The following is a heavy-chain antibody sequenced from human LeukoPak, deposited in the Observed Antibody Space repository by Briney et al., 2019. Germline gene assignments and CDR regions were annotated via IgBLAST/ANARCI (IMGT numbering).Heavy chain of an antibody. Sequence: GGSLRLSCAASGFTFSDYYMTWIRQAPGKGLEWVSYISSSGSTIYYADSVKGRFTISRDNAKNSLYLQKNSLRAEDTAVYYCARGVKYYYYYMDVWGKGTTVTISS. V-gene: IGHV3-11*01. D-gene: IGHD4-11*01. CDR1: GFTFSDYY. J-gene: IGHJ6*03. CDR2: ISSSGSTI. CDR3: ARGVKYYYYYMDV.